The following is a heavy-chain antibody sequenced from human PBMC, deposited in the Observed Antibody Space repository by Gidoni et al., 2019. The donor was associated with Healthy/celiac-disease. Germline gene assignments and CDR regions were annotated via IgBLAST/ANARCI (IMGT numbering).Heavy chain of an antibody. Sequence: EVQLVESGRGLVQPGGSLSLSCSASGLTFSSYAMHWVRQAPGKGLEDVSAISSSGGSTYYADSVKGRFTISRDNSKNTLYLQMSSLRAEDTAVYYCVKGVVAAIEDWFDPWGQGTLVTVSS. CDR2: ISSSGGST. CDR1: GLTFSSYA. D-gene: IGHD2-15*01. V-gene: IGHV3-64D*06. J-gene: IGHJ5*02. CDR3: VKGVVAAIEDWFDP.